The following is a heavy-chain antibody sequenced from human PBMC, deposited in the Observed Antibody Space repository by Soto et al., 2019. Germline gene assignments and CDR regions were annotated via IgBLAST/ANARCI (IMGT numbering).Heavy chain of an antibody. J-gene: IGHJ4*02. D-gene: IGHD3-3*01. CDR3: AKVHGGDYDFWSGYVFDY. V-gene: IGHV3-23*01. CDR1: GFTFSSYA. CDR2: ISGSGGST. Sequence: EVQLLESGGGLVQPGGSLRLSCAASGFTFSSYAMSWVRQAPGKGLEWVSAISGSGGSTYYADSVKGRFTISRDNSKNTLYLQMNSLRAEDTAVYYCAKVHGGDYDFWSGYVFDYWGQGTLVTVSS.